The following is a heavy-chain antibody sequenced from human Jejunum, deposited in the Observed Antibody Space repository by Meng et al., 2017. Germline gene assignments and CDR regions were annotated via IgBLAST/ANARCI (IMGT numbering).Heavy chain of an antibody. J-gene: IGHJ4*02. Sequence: STSATPPLLKPTQTLMLTVTLSGFSLNTYGVYVGWIRQPPGKALEWLALIYWDDDKRYSPSLKSRLTITEDTSKSQVVLTMTNMDPEDTATYYCVHSQRHRGFDACFDYWGQGSLVTVSS. D-gene: IGHD6-25*01. V-gene: IGHV2-5*02. CDR3: VHSQRHRGFDACFDY. CDR2: IYWDDDK. CDR1: GFSLNTYGVY.